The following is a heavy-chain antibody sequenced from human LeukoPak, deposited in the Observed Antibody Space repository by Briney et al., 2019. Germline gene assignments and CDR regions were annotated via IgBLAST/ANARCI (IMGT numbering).Heavy chain of an antibody. CDR3: ARDQTGDF. Sequence: TGGSLRLSCAASGFTFNSYAMSWVRQAPGKGLEWVSYISSGSSTIHYADSVKGRFNISKDNAKNSLYLQMNSLTDEDTAVYYCARDQTGDFWGQGTLVTVSS. CDR2: ISSGSSTI. J-gene: IGHJ4*02. D-gene: IGHD7-27*01. V-gene: IGHV3-48*02. CDR1: GFTFNSYA.